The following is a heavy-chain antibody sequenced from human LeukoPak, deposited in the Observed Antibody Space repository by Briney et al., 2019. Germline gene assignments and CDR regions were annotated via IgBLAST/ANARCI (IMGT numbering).Heavy chain of an antibody. D-gene: IGHD1-26*01. CDR2: ISGSGDGT. V-gene: IGHV3-23*01. J-gene: IGHJ4*02. CDR1: GFTFSSYW. CDR3: AKAGGWEPLRGDY. Sequence: PGGSLRLSCAASGFTFSSYWMHWVRQAPGKGLEWVSAISGSGDGTYYADSVKGRFTISRDNSKNTVYLQMNSLRAEDTAVYYCAKAGGWEPLRGDYWGQGTLVTVSS.